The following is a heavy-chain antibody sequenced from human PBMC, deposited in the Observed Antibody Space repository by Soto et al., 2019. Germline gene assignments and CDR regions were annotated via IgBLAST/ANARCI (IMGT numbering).Heavy chain of an antibody. D-gene: IGHD4-17*01. CDR2: ISGNSRYI. V-gene: IGHV3-21*02. J-gene: IGHJ4*02. Sequence: EVQLVESGGGLVKPGGSLRLSCAASGFTFSSFSMNWVRQDPGKGLEWVSSISGNSRYIYYADSQKGRFTVSRDNAKNSLYLQMNSLRAEDTAVYYCARDRGDYEGLVPYYFDHWGQGTLVTVSS. CDR3: ARDRGDYEGLVPYYFDH. CDR1: GFTFSSFS.